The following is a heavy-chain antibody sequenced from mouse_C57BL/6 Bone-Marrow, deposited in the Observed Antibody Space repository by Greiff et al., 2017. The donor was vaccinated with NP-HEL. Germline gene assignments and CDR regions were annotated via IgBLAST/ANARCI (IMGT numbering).Heavy chain of an antibody. CDR1: GFTFTDYY. CDR3: ARYMRYYGSSDY. D-gene: IGHD1-1*01. Sequence: EVMLVESGGGLVQPGGSLSLSCAASGFTFTDYYMSWVRQPPGKALEWLGFIRNKANGYTTEYSASVKGRFTISRDNSQSILYLQMNALRAEDSATYYCARYMRYYGSSDYWGQGTTLTVSS. CDR2: IRNKANGYTT. J-gene: IGHJ2*01. V-gene: IGHV7-3*01.